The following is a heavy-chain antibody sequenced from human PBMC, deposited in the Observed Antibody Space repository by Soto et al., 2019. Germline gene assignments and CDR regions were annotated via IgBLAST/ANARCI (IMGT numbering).Heavy chain of an antibody. Sequence: EVHLVESGGGLAKPGGSLRLSCVGSGFSFSSYTMTWVLQAPGMGLEYLASISKSSSLTFYADSVRGRFIISRDNARDSFFRQMYSLSAEDTAVYSCVGGDDRVDWGQGTLVTVSS. D-gene: IGHD2-21*02. V-gene: IGHV3-21*01. CDR2: ISKSSSLT. J-gene: IGHJ4*02. CDR3: VGGDDRVD. CDR1: GFSFSSYT.